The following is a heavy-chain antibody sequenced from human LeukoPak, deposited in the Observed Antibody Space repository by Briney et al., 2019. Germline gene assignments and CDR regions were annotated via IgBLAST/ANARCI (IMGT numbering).Heavy chain of an antibody. J-gene: IGHJ4*02. V-gene: IGHV4-39*01. CDR1: GGSISGSSYY. CDR2: IYYSGST. D-gene: IGHD2/OR15-2a*01. Sequence: SETLSLTCTVSGGSISGSSYYWGWIRQPPGKGLEWIGSIYYSGSTYYNPSLKSRVTISVDTSKNQFSLKLSSVTAADTAVYYCARLGVTFDYWGQGTLVTVSS. CDR3: ARLGVTFDY.